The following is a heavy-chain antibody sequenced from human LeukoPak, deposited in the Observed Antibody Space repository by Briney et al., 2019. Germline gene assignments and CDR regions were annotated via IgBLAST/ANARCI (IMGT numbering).Heavy chain of an antibody. CDR1: GFTFSSYA. J-gene: IGHJ5*02. CDR2: ISYDGSNK. Sequence: GGSLRLSCAASGFTFSSYAMHWVRQAPGKGLEWVAVISYDGSNKYYADSVKGRFTISRDNSKNTLYLQMNSLRAEDTAVYYCARGEYSSSSRSPPSYNWFDPWGQGTLVTVSS. CDR3: ARGEYSSSSRSPPSYNWFDP. V-gene: IGHV3-30*01. D-gene: IGHD6-6*01.